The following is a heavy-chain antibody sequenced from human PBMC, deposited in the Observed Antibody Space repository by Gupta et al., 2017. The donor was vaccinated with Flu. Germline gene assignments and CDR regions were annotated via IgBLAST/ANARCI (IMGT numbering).Heavy chain of an antibody. CDR3: ARASEEYSSSSPLDY. Sequence: EVQLVEYGGGLVNPGGSLSLPCAASGFTFRSYNMNWVRQAPGKGLEWVSSISSSSSYIYYADSVKGRFTISRDNAKNSLYLQMNSLRVEDTAVYYCARASEEYSSSSPLDYWGQGTLVTVSS. CDR2: ISSSSSYI. CDR1: GFTFRSYN. D-gene: IGHD6-6*01. V-gene: IGHV3-21*01. J-gene: IGHJ4*02.